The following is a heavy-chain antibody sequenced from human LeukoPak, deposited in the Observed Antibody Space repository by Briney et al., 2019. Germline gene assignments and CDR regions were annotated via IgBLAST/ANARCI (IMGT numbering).Heavy chain of an antibody. CDR2: ISYDGSNK. V-gene: IGHV3-30*04. CDR1: GFTFSSYA. J-gene: IGHJ4*02. CDR3: ARIPGGYCSSTNCYGVDY. D-gene: IGHD2-2*01. Sequence: GGSLRLSCAASGFTFSSYAMHWVRQAPGKGLEWVAVISYDGSNKYYADSVKGRFTISRDNSKNTLYLQMNSLRAEDTAVYYCARIPGGYCSSTNCYGVDYWGQGTLVTVSS.